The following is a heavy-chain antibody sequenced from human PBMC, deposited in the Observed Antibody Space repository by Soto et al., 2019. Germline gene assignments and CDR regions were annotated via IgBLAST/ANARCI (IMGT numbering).Heavy chain of an antibody. V-gene: IGHV1-18*01. CDR1: GYTFTSYG. CDR3: ARVGYCSSTSCYTGYYYYYGMDV. Sequence: ASVKVSCKASGYTFTSYGINWVRQAPGQGLEWMGWISAYNGNTNSAQKLQGRVTMTTDTSTSTAYMELRSLRSDDTAVYYCARVGYCSSTSCYTGYYYYYGMDVWGQGTTVTVSS. D-gene: IGHD2-2*02. J-gene: IGHJ6*02. CDR2: ISAYNGNT.